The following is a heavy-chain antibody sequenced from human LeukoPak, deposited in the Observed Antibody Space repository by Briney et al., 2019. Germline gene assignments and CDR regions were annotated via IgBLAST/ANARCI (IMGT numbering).Heavy chain of an antibody. CDR3: ARARYYDILTGLRGGGNYFDY. Sequence: SVKVSCKASGGTFSSYAMHWVRQAPGQRLEWMGWINAGNGNTKYSQKFQGRVTITRDTSASTAYMELSSLRSEDTAVYYCARARYYDILTGLRGGGNYFDYWGQGTLVTVSS. CDR1: GGTFSSYA. D-gene: IGHD3-9*01. V-gene: IGHV1-3*01. CDR2: INAGNGNT. J-gene: IGHJ4*02.